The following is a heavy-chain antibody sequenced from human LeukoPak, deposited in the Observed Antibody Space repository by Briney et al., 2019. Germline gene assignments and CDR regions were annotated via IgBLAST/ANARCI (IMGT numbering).Heavy chain of an antibody. CDR1: GGTFSSYA. Sequence: ASVKVSCKASGGTFSSYAISWVRQAPGQGLEWMGWINPNSGGTNYAQKFQGRVTMTRDTSISTAYMELSRLRSDDTAVYYCARVGFGEFDDAFDIWGQGTMVTVSS. D-gene: IGHD3-10*01. J-gene: IGHJ3*02. V-gene: IGHV1-2*02. CDR3: ARVGFGEFDDAFDI. CDR2: INPNSGGT.